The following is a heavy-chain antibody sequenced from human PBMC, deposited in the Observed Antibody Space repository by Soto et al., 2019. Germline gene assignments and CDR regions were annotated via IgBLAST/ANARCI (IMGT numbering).Heavy chain of an antibody. J-gene: IGHJ4*02. CDR1: VITFSDYG. CDR2: VWKDGSNR. V-gene: IGHV3-30*18. CDR3: AKVPRGSNFGYYNF. Sequence: LRLSCAASVITFSDYGMHWVRQAPGKGLEWVAGVWKDGSNRYYVDSVKGRFTISRDNSKNTLYLQMNSLRDEDTAVYYCAKVPRGSNFGYYNFWGQGTLVTVSS. D-gene: IGHD5-18*01.